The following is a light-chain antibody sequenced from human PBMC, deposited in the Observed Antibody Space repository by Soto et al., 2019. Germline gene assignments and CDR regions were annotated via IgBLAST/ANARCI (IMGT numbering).Light chain of an antibody. CDR2: EVS. V-gene: IGLV2-14*01. CDR3: SSYTSSSAPYV. J-gene: IGLJ1*01. CDR1: SSDVGGYNY. Sequence: QSALTQPASVSGSPGQSITISCTGTSSDVGGYNYVSWYQQHPGKAPELMIYEVSNRPSGVSDRFSGSKSGNTASLTIFGLQAEDEADYYCSSYTSSSAPYVFGTGTKGTVL.